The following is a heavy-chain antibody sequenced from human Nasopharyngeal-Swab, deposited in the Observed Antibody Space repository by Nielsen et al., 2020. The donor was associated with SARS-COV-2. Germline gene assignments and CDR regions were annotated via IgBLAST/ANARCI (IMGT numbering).Heavy chain of an antibody. CDR1: GFTLNHFG. J-gene: IGHJ4*02. D-gene: IGHD2-21*01. CDR2: ISYEGSIR. Sequence: GESLKISWAASGFTLNHFGMHWVRQAPGKGLEWVSFISYEGSIRNYIDSVKGRFTVSRDSSKNTVYLQMNSLRPDDTAVYFCAKSMAYFQLSGTYNLDFWGQGTLVTVSS. V-gene: IGHV3-30*18. CDR3: AKSMAYFQLSGTYNLDF.